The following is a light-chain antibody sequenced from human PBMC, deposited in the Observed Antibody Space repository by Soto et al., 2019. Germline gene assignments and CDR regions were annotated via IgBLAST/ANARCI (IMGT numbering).Light chain of an antibody. J-gene: IGKJ1*01. CDR2: GAS. V-gene: IGKV3-15*01. CDR3: QQYNNWPPVT. Sequence: EMVITQAPATLSVSPGERATLSCRASQSVSSNLAWYQQKPGQAPRLLIYGASTRATGIPARFSGSGSGTEFTLTISSLQSEDSAVYYCQQYNNWPPVTFGQGTKVDIK. CDR1: QSVSSN.